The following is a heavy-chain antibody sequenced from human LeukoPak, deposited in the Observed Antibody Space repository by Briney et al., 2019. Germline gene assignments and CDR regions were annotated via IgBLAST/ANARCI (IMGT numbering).Heavy chain of an antibody. CDR2: IYYSGST. D-gene: IGHD6-19*01. CDR3: ARDPYSSGRGFFDY. Sequence: SETLSLTCTVSGGSISSYYWSWIRQPPGKGLEWIGYIYYSGSTNYNPSLKSRVTISVDTSKNQFSLKLSSVTAADTAVYYCARDPYSSGRGFFDYWAREPWSPSPQ. CDR1: GGSISSYY. V-gene: IGHV4-59*01. J-gene: IGHJ4*02.